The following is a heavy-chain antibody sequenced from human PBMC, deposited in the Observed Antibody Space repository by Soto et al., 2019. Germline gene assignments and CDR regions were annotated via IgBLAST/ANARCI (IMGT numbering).Heavy chain of an antibody. V-gene: IGHV4-39*01. CDR2: IYYSGST. D-gene: IGHD3-22*01. Sequence: PSETLSLTCTVSGGSISSSSYYWGWIRQPPGKGLEWIGSIYYSGSTYYNPSLKSRVTISVDTSKNQFSLKLSSVTAADTAVYHCQRRKPYYASSGYYPYWCHGRLVTVSS. J-gene: IGHJ4*01. CDR1: GGSISSSSYY. CDR3: QRRKPYYASSGYYPY.